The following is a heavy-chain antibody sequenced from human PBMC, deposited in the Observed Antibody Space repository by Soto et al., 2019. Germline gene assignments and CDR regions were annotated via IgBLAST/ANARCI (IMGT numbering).Heavy chain of an antibody. Sequence: GSLILSCAASGFTFSSYAMSWVRQAPGKGLEWVSALSGSGISTYYADTVKGRFTISRDNSRNTLYLQMNSLRAEDTAVYYCATSYDSSGYDDWGQGTLVTVAS. D-gene: IGHD3-22*01. CDR2: LSGSGIST. V-gene: IGHV3-23*01. J-gene: IGHJ4*02. CDR3: ATSYDSSGYDD. CDR1: GFTFSSYA.